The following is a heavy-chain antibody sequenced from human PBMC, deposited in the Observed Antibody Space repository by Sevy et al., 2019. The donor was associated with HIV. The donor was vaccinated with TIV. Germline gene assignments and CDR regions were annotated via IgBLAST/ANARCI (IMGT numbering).Heavy chain of an antibody. Sequence: GGSLRLSCVASGFSFSSYWMYWVRQAPGKGLEWVSLISWDGGSTYYADSVKGRFTISRDNSKNSLYLQMNSLRTEDTAVYYCSKDHSSGYYYLMDYWGQGTLVTVSS. J-gene: IGHJ4*02. CDR1: GFSFSSYW. CDR2: ISWDGGST. V-gene: IGHV3-43*01. CDR3: SKDHSSGYYYLMDY. D-gene: IGHD3-22*01.